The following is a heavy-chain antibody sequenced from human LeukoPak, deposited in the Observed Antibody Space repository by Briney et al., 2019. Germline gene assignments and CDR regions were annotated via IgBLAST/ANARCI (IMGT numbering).Heavy chain of an antibody. D-gene: IGHD6-13*01. CDR1: GFTFSSYW. CDR3: ARDIEAAGLFLDY. Sequence: GGSLRLFCAASGFTFSSYWMTWVRQAPGKGLEGVANIKYDGREKDYMDSVKGRFTSSRDNAKNSLYLQMNSLRAEDTAVYYCARDIEAAGLFLDYWGQGTLVTVSS. J-gene: IGHJ4*02. V-gene: IGHV3-7*01. CDR2: IKYDGREK.